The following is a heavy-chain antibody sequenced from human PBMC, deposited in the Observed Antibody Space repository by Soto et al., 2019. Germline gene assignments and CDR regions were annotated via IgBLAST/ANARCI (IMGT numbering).Heavy chain of an antibody. CDR1: GYTFTGYY. J-gene: IGHJ3*02. Sequence: QVQLVQSGAEVKKPGASVKVSCKASGYTFTGYYMHWVRQAPGQGLEWMGWINPNSGGTNYAQKFQGWVTMTRDTSISTAYMELSRLRSDDTAVYYCARGGTWYYDFWSGYLEKNAFDSWGQGTMVTVSS. V-gene: IGHV1-2*04. CDR2: INPNSGGT. D-gene: IGHD3-3*01. CDR3: ARGGTWYYDFWSGYLEKNAFDS.